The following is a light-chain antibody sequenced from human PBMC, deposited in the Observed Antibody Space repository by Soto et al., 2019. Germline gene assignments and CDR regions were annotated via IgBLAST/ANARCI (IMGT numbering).Light chain of an antibody. J-gene: IGKJ1*01. CDR2: KAS. CDR3: QQYSIDLT. Sequence: DIQMTQSPSTLSASVGDRVTITCRASRSVSGWLAWYQQKPGKAPKLLIYKASSLESGVPSRFSGSGSGTEFTLTISSLQPDDFATYYCQQYSIDLTFGQGTKVDIK. CDR1: RSVSGW. V-gene: IGKV1-5*03.